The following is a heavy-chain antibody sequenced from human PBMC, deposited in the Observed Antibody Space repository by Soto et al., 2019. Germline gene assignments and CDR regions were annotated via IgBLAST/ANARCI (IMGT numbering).Heavy chain of an antibody. V-gene: IGHV1-18*01. CDR3: ARHLEWSPGTKYYYMDV. J-gene: IGHJ6*03. CDR1: GYTFTSYG. D-gene: IGHD3-3*01. CDR2: ISAYNGNT. Sequence: ASVKVSCKASGYTFTSYGISWVRQAPGQGLEWMGWISAYNGNTNYAQKLQGRVTMTTDTATSTAYMELRXLRSDDTAVYYCARHLEWSPGTKYYYMDVWRKGTTVTVSS.